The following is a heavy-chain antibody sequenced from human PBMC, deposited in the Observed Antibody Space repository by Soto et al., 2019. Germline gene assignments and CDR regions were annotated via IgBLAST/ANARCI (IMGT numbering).Heavy chain of an antibody. J-gene: IGHJ4*02. CDR2: ISSSSSTI. D-gene: IGHD2-2*01. CDR1: GFTFSSYS. Sequence: EVQLVESGGGLVQPGGSLRLSCAASGFTFSSYSMNWVRQAPGKGLEWVSYISSSSSTIYYAESVKGRFTISRDNAKNSLYLQMNSLRAEDTAVYYCARDDGLRYCSSTSCYIFDYWGQGTLVTVSS. CDR3: ARDDGLRYCSSTSCYIFDY. V-gene: IGHV3-48*01.